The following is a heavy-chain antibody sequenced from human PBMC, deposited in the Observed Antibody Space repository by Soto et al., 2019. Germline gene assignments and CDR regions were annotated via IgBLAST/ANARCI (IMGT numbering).Heavy chain of an antibody. CDR1: GDRLSSDSAA. CDR2: TYYRSKWYN. D-gene: IGHD6-19*01. V-gene: IGHV6-1*01. Sequence: PSQTLSLTCAISGDRLSSDSAAWNWIRQSPSRGLECLGRTYYRSKWYNDYAVSVQSRITINPDTSRNQFSLQLNSVTPEDTAVFYCARDFTGYSSGWPVFDIWGKGKMVT. J-gene: IGHJ3*02. CDR3: ARDFTGYSSGWPVFDI.